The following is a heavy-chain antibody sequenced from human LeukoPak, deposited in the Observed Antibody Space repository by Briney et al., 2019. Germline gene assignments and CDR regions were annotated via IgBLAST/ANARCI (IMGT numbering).Heavy chain of an antibody. D-gene: IGHD6-19*01. J-gene: IGHJ5*02. CDR3: AREAVAGQNWFDP. Sequence: ASETLSLTCTVSGGSISSGGYYWSWTRQHPGKGLEWIGYIYYSGSTYYNPSLKSLVTISVDTSKNQFSLKLSSVTAADTAVYYCAREAVAGQNWFDPWGQGTLVTVSS. CDR2: IYYSGST. V-gene: IGHV4-31*01. CDR1: GGSISSGGYY.